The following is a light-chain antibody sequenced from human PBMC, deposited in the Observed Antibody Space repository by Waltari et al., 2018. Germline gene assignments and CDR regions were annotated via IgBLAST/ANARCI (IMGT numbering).Light chain of an antibody. V-gene: IGLV2-14*01. Sequence: QSALTQPASVSGSPGRSLTISCTGTSRDIVGYNYLSWYVQYPDTAPRLIIFDVTKRPSGVSGRFSGSKSGNMAVLTISGLRTEDEADYICSSYTSSSAVVFGGGTKVTVL. CDR2: DVT. CDR1: SRDIVGYNY. CDR3: SSYTSSSAVV. J-gene: IGLJ3*02.